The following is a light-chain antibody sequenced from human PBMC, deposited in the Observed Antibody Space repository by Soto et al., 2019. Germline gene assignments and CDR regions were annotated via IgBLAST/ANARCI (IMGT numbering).Light chain of an antibody. Sequence: QSALTQPASVSGSPGQSITISCTGTSSDVGAYKYVSWYQQHPGKAPKLMIYEVSNRLSGVSNHFSGSKSGNTASLTISGLQAEDEADYYCSSNTNSSTVVFGGGTKLPVL. V-gene: IGLV2-14*01. CDR3: SSNTNSSTVV. J-gene: IGLJ2*01. CDR1: SSDVGAYKY. CDR2: EVS.